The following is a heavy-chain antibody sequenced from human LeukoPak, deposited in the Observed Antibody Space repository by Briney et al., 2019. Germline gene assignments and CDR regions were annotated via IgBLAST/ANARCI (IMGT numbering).Heavy chain of an antibody. V-gene: IGHV4-59*01. Sequence: SETLSLTCTVSGGSISSYYWNWIRQPPGKGLEWIGYIYYSRSTNYTPSLKSRVTISVDTSKNQFSLKLSSVSAADTAVYYCARGGTAMAPFDYWGQGTLVTVSS. CDR1: GGSISSYY. J-gene: IGHJ4*02. CDR3: ARGGTAMAPFDY. D-gene: IGHD5-18*01. CDR2: IYYSRST.